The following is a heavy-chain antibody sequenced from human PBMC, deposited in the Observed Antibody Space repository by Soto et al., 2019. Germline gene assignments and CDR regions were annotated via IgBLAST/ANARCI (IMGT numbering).Heavy chain of an antibody. CDR3: ARGGWNYGPGAFEV. D-gene: IGHD1-7*01. Sequence: QVQLVQSGAEVKTPGASVKVSCHASGYTFTDYGINWVRQAPGQGLEWMAWISTYNGKNHHAPNVEGRFTMTTDTSTTTAYMELRSLRSDDTAVYYCARGGWNYGPGAFEVWGQGTRVTVSS. CDR1: GYTFTDYG. CDR2: ISTYNGKN. V-gene: IGHV1-18*04. J-gene: IGHJ3*01.